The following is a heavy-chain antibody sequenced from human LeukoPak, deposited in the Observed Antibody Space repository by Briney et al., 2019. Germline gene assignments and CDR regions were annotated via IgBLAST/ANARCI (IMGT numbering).Heavy chain of an antibody. Sequence: GGSLRLSCAASGFTFSSYGMSWVRQAPGKGLEWVSAISGSGGSTYYADSVKGRFTISRDNSKNTLYLQMNSLRAEDTAVYYCAKDHVDTAMVPDFDYWGQGTLVTVSS. D-gene: IGHD5-18*01. CDR3: AKDHVDTAMVPDFDY. CDR1: GFTFSSYG. CDR2: ISGSGGST. V-gene: IGHV3-23*01. J-gene: IGHJ4*02.